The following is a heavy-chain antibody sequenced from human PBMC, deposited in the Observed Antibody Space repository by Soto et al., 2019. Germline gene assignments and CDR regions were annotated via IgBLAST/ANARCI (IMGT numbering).Heavy chain of an antibody. CDR1: GFTFSSYA. V-gene: IGHV3-23*01. Sequence: GGSLRLSCAASGFTFSSYAMSWVRQAPGKGLEWVSAISGSGGSTHYADSVKGRFTVSRDNSKNTLYLQMNSLRAEDTAVYYCAKVGGEQLGHYYYYGMDVWGQGTTVTVSS. CDR3: AKVGGEQLGHYYYYGMDV. CDR2: ISGSGGST. D-gene: IGHD6-6*01. J-gene: IGHJ6*02.